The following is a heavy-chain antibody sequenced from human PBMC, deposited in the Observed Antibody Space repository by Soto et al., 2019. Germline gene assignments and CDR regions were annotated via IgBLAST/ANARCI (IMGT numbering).Heavy chain of an antibody. CDR2: IKGDEITT. CDR3: ARGLYGAYGQDF. V-gene: IGHV3-74*01. J-gene: IGHJ4*02. CDR1: GFTFSNYW. Sequence: PVGSLILSCGASGFTFSNYWIHWVRQAPGKGLVWVSRIKGDEITTNYADSVKGRFTISRDNAKNTVFLQMHSLRAEDTALYYCARGLYGAYGQDFWGQGILVTVSS. D-gene: IGHD4-17*01.